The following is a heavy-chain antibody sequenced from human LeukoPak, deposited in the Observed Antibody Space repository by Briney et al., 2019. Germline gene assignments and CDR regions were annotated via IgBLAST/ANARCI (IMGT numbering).Heavy chain of an antibody. V-gene: IGHV3-23*01. Sequence: PGGSLRLSCAASGFTFSSYAMSWVRQAPGKGLEWVSAISGSGGSTYYADSVKGRFTISRDNSKNTLYLQMNSLRAEDTAVYYCAEGGSRYYDFWSLPYWGQGTLVTVSS. CDR1: GFTFSSYA. CDR2: ISGSGGST. CDR3: AEGGSRYYDFWSLPY. D-gene: IGHD3-3*01. J-gene: IGHJ4*02.